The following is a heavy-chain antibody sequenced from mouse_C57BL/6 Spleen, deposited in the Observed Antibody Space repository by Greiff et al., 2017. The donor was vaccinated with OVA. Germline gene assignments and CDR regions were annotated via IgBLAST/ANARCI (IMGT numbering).Heavy chain of an antibody. Sequence: EVQLQQSGPELVKPGASVKISCKASGYSFTDYNMNWVKQSNGKSLEWIGVINPNYGTTSYNQKFKGKATLTVDQSSSTAYMQLNSLTSEDSAVYYCARGAFGTTVVATPYFDYWGQGTTLTVSS. V-gene: IGHV1-39*01. CDR3: ARGAFGTTVVATPYFDY. D-gene: IGHD1-1*01. CDR2: INPNYGTT. J-gene: IGHJ2*01. CDR1: GYSFTDYN.